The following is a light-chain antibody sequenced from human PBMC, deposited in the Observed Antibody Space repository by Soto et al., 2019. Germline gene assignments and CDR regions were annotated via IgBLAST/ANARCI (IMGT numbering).Light chain of an antibody. CDR3: CSYADNTDYV. Sequence: QSVLTQPPSASGTPGQTVSISCSGRGSSFVINTVTWYQQVPGTAPKLMIYEVTRRPSGVPDRFSGSKSGNTASLNVSGLQAEDEADYYCCSYADNTDYVFGTGTKVTVL. J-gene: IGLJ1*01. CDR1: GSSFVINT. CDR2: EVT. V-gene: IGLV2-8*01.